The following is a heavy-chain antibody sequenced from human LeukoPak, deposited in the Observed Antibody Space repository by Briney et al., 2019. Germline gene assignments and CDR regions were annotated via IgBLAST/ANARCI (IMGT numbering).Heavy chain of an antibody. CDR2: INPDGTKT. CDR1: GFTFTRFW. CDR3: ATAPASVDSS. J-gene: IGHJ5*02. Sequence: PGGSLRLSCAASGFTFTRFWLTWVRQSPGKGLEWVANINPDGTKTTYADSVEGRFAISRDNAKNSVFLLMTSLRAEDTAMYYCATAPASVDSSWGQGTLVAVSS. D-gene: IGHD3-3*01. V-gene: IGHV3-7*01.